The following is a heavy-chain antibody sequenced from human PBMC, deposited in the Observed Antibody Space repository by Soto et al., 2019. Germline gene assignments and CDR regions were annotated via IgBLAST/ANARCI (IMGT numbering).Heavy chain of an antibody. D-gene: IGHD6-13*01. J-gene: IGHJ3*02. CDR2: IKQDGSEK. Sequence: GGSLRLSCAASGFTFSSYWMSWVRQAPGKGLEWVANIKQDGSEKYYVDSVKGRFTISRDNAKNSLYLQMNSLRAEDTAVYYCARRPLDGSSWFAFDIWGQGTMVTVSS. CDR3: ARRPLDGSSWFAFDI. CDR1: GFTFSSYW. V-gene: IGHV3-7*01.